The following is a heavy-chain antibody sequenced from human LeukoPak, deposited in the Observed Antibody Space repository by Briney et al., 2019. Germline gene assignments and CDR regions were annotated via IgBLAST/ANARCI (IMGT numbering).Heavy chain of an antibody. D-gene: IGHD1-26*01. CDR1: GYTFTGYY. Sequence: VASVKVSCKASGYTFTGYYMHWVRQAPGQGLEWMEWINPNSGGTNYAQKFQGRVTMTRDTSISTAYMELRSLRSDDTAVYYCAFSSYYLQGNYYYMDVWGKGTTVTVSS. V-gene: IGHV1-2*02. CDR2: INPNSGGT. J-gene: IGHJ6*03. CDR3: AFSSYYLQGNYYYMDV.